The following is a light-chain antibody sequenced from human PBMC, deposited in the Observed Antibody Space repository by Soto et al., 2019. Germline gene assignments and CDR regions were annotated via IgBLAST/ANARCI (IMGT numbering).Light chain of an antibody. CDR3: QQYNNWPRT. CDR2: GAT. Sequence: EIVLTQSPATLSSFPGDRVTLSCRASQSVSSNLAWYQQKPGQAPRLLIHGATTRATGIPARFSGSGSGTEFTLTISSPQSEDFAVYYCQQYNNWPRTFGQGTKVDI. V-gene: IGKV3-15*01. J-gene: IGKJ1*01. CDR1: QSVSSN.